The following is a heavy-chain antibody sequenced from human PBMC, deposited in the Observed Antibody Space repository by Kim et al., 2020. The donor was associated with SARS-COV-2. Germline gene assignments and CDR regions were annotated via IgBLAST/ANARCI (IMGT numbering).Heavy chain of an antibody. Sequence: GGSLRLSCAASGFTFSNDWMSWVRQAPGKGLEWVARINSKTDGGKSDYAVPVRFSFTISSDENKKTLYVQRNSLKDEDTAEYYCTTELGGKYDYYCQGT. J-gene: IGHJ4*02. CDR2: INSKTDGGKS. CDR3: TTELGGKYDY. CDR1: GFTFSNDW. D-gene: IGHD2-15*01. V-gene: IGHV3-15*01.